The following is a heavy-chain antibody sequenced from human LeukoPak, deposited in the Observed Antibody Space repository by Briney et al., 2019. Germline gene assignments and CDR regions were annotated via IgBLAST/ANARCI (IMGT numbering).Heavy chain of an antibody. CDR1: GGTFSSYA. CDR2: IIPIFGTA. Sequence: ASVKVSCKASGGTFSSYAISWVRQAPGQGLEWMAGIIPIFGTANYAQRFQGGVTITADESTSTAYMELSGLRSEDTAVYYCARDGYNLDYYYYMDVWGKGTTVTVSS. CDR3: ARDGYNLDYYYYMDV. V-gene: IGHV1-69*13. D-gene: IGHD5-24*01. J-gene: IGHJ6*03.